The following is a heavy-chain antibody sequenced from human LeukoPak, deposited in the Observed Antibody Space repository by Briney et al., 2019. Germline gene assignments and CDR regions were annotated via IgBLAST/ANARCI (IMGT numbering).Heavy chain of an antibody. CDR1: GFTFSSYA. Sequence: GGSLRLSCAASGFTFSSYAMSWVRQAPGKGLEWVSAISGSGGSTYYADSVKGRFTISRDNSKNTLYLQMNSLRAEDTAVYYCAKDYEEPIALDAFDVWGQGTMVTVSS. V-gene: IGHV3-23*01. D-gene: IGHD3-3*01. J-gene: IGHJ3*01. CDR2: ISGSGGST. CDR3: AKDYEEPIALDAFDV.